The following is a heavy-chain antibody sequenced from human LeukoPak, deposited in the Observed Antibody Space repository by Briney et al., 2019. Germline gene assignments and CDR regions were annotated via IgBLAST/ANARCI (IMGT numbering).Heavy chain of an antibody. D-gene: IGHD5-24*01. Sequence: ASVKVSCKASGYTFTAYYMHWVRQAPGQGLKWMGRINPNSGDTNYAQKFQGRVTITRDTSISTAYMELSRLRSDDTAVYYCARDKGRDGYTAFDYWGQGTLVTVSS. CDR1: GYTFTAYY. J-gene: IGHJ4*02. CDR3: ARDKGRDGYTAFDY. V-gene: IGHV1-2*06. CDR2: INPNSGDT.